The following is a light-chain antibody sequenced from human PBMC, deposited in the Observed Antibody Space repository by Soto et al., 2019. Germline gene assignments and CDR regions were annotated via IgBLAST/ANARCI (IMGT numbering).Light chain of an antibody. CDR2: ATS. CDR3: LQTYSTPRT. J-gene: IGKJ1*01. V-gene: IGKV1-39*01. Sequence: DIQMTQSPSSLSASVGDRVTITCRASQNIHKYLSWYQQNMGKATKLLIYATSTLQSGVPSRFSGSWSGTDFTLTISSLQPEDFATYYCLQTYSTPRTFGQGTKVDI. CDR1: QNIHKY.